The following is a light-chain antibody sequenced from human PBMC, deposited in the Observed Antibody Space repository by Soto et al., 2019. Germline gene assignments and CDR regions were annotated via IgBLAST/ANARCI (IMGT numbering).Light chain of an antibody. CDR3: QQYDNSPRT. V-gene: IGKV3-20*01. Sequence: EIVLTQSPGTLSLSPGETATLSCRASQSANSNYLAWYQQKPGQGPRLLLYGAPSRATGIPDRFSGSGSGTDFTLTISRLEPEDFAVYYCQQYDNSPRTCGQGTKVEIK. J-gene: IGKJ1*01. CDR2: GAP. CDR1: QSANSNY.